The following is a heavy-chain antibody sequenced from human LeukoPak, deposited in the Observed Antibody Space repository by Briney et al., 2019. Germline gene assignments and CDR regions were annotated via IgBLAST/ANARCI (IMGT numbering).Heavy chain of an antibody. Sequence: SETLSLTCAVYGGSFSGYYWSWIRQPPGKGLEWIGEINHSGSTNYNPSLKSRVTMSVDTSKNQFSLKLSSVTAADTAVYYCARTHRLRAFDYWGQGTLVTVSS. CDR1: GGSFSGYY. CDR2: INHSGST. V-gene: IGHV4-34*01. J-gene: IGHJ4*02. D-gene: IGHD4-17*01. CDR3: ARTHRLRAFDY.